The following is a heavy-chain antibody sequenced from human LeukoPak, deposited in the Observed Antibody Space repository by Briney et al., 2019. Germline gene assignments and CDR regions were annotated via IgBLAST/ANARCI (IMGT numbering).Heavy chain of an antibody. CDR2: ITSDGVST. D-gene: IGHD3-16*01. J-gene: IGHJ4*02. V-gene: IGHV3-64*01. CDR3: VRRKDAYDY. Sequence: GGSLRLSCTASGFTFSDSPMHWVRQAPGKGLECVSAITSDGVSTFYTNSVKGRFTISRDNSKNTLFLQMGSLRPEDMAVYYCVRRKDAYDYWGLGTLVTVSS. CDR1: GFTFSDSP.